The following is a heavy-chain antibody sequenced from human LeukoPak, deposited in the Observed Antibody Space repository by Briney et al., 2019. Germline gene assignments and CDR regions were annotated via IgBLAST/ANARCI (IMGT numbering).Heavy chain of an antibody. CDR1: GFTVSSNY. J-gene: IGHJ4*02. CDR2: IYSGGST. V-gene: IGHV3-53*01. CDR3: ARVLSPVAGTTDY. Sequence: GGSLRLSCAASGFTVSSNYMSWVRQAPGKGLEWVSVIYSGGSTYYVDSVKGRFTISRDNSKNTLYLQMNSLRAEDTAVYYCARVLSPVAGTTDYWGQGTLVTVSS. D-gene: IGHD6-19*01.